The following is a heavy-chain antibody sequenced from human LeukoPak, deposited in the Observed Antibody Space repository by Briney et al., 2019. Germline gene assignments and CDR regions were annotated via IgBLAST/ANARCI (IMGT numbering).Heavy chain of an antibody. D-gene: IGHD5-24*01. CDR1: GFIFSSYY. J-gene: IGHJ6*03. CDR2: MSYDETTE. CDR3: AREKSRDGHNEGLYYYYMDV. V-gene: IGHV3-30*03. Sequence: GGSLRLSCVGSGFIFSSYYMHWVRQAPDTGLEWVGVMSYDETTENYADSVKGRFTISRDNSQNTVYLQMNSLRADDTAVYYCAREKSRDGHNEGLYYYYMDVWGKGTTVTVSS.